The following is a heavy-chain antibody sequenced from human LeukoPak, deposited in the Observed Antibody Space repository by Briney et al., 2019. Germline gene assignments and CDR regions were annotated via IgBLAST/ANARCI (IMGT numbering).Heavy chain of an antibody. CDR2: TYYRSKWYN. CDR3: ARDAGSGWSSFDY. CDR1: GDSVSCNSAA. D-gene: IGHD6-19*01. J-gene: IGHJ4*02. Sequence: SQTLSLTCAISGDSVSCNSAAWNWIRQSPSRGLEWLGRTYYRSKWYNDYAVSMKSRITINPDTSKDQFSLQLNSVTPEDTAVYYCARDAGSGWSSFDYWGQGTLVTVSS. V-gene: IGHV6-1*01.